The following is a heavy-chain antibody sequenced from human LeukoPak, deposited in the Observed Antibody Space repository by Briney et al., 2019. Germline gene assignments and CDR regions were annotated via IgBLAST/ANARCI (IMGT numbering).Heavy chain of an antibody. D-gene: IGHD2/OR15-2a*01. CDR1: GFTFDDYT. V-gene: IGHV3-43*01. J-gene: IGHJ6*03. CDR2: INWDGSST. CDR3: TKGMTYSHYIHYMDV. Sequence: GGSLRLSCTASGFTFDDYTMHWVRQAPGKGLEWVSFINWDGSSTHYADSVKGRFTISRDNSKNSLYLQMNSLRTEDTALYYCTKGMTYSHYIHYMDVWGRGTTVTVSS.